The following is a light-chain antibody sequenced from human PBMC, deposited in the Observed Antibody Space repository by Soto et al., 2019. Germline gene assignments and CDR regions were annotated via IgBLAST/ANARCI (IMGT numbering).Light chain of an antibody. Sequence: DIQMTQSPYSLSASVGDRVTIACQSSHDVSWNLNWFQQKPGEAPKLLIYDASNLERGVRSRFSGSGSGTDFTLTNSSLQPEDVATYYCQQYSSMRSFGGGTEVDLK. CDR1: HDVSWN. CDR3: QQYSSMRS. V-gene: IGKV1-33*01. CDR2: DAS. J-gene: IGKJ4*01.